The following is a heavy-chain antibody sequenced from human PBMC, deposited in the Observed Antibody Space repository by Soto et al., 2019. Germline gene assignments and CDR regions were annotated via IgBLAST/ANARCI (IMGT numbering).Heavy chain of an antibody. CDR3: ARRWCSDACYYFDY. CDR2: IYHGGST. Sequence: SETLSLTCALSGGYVNSGNFHWGWIRQPRGKGLEWIATIYHGGSTYYNPSLKSRVTISMGTSKNQFSLNLKSVTATDTAIYYCARRWCSDACYYFDYWGQG. V-gene: IGHV4-39*07. J-gene: IGHJ4*02. D-gene: IGHD2-8*01. CDR1: GGYVNSGNFH.